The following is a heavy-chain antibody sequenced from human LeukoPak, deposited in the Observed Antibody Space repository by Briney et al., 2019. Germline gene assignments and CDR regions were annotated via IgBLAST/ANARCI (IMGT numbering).Heavy chain of an antibody. J-gene: IGHJ6*03. V-gene: IGHV4-61*02. Sequence: SQTLSLTCTVSGGSISSGTYYWSWIRQPAGKGLEWIGRIYTSGSTNYNPSLKSRVTISVDTSKNQFSLKLSSVTAADTAVYYCARGICGSSTSCSEGLYYYYYMDVWGKGTTVTVSS. D-gene: IGHD2-2*01. CDR2: IYTSGST. CDR3: ARGICGSSTSCSEGLYYYYYMDV. CDR1: GGSISSGTYY.